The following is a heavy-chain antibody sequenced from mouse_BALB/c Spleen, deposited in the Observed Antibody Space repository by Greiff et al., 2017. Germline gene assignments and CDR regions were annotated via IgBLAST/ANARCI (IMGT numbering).Heavy chain of an antibody. Sequence: EVKVVESGGGLVKPGGSLKLSCAASGFTFSDYYMYWVRQTPEKRLEWVATISDGGSYTYYPDSVKGRFTISRDNAKNNLYLQMSSLKSEDTAMYYCARDDPDYDWFAYWGQGTLVTVSA. J-gene: IGHJ3*01. D-gene: IGHD2-4*01. V-gene: IGHV5-4*02. CDR3: ARDDPDYDWFAY. CDR1: GFTFSDYY. CDR2: ISDGGSYT.